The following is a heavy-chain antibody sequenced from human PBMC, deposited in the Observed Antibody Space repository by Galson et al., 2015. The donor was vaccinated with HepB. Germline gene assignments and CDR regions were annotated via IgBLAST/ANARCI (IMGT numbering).Heavy chain of an antibody. V-gene: IGHV1-69*04. J-gene: IGHJ2*01. Sequence: SVKVSCKASGGTFSSYTISWVRQAPGQGLEWMGRIIPILGIANYAQKFQGRVTITADKSTSTAYMELSSLRSEDTAVYYCARDSGDHYYGSGSYYNPSWYFDLWGRGTLVTVSS. CDR3: ARDSGDHYYGSGSYYNPSWYFDL. CDR2: IIPILGIA. D-gene: IGHD3-10*01. CDR1: GGTFSSYT.